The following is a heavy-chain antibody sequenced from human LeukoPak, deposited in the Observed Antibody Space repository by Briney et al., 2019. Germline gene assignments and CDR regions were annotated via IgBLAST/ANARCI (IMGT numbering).Heavy chain of an antibody. Sequence: SETLSLTCTVSGGSFNGYYWSWIRQSPGKGLESIGFISDSGVSNTSPSLKSRVTISLDTSKKQFSLKLRSVTAADTALYYCARQIRLDYYDSSGYYFDSWGPGTLVTVSS. CDR3: ARQIRLDYYDSSGYYFDS. CDR2: ISDSGVS. J-gene: IGHJ4*02. V-gene: IGHV4-59*08. CDR1: GGSFNGYY. D-gene: IGHD3-22*01.